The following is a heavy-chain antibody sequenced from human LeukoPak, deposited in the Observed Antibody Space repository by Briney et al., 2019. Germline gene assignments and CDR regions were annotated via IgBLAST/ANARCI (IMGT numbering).Heavy chain of an antibody. D-gene: IGHD3-22*01. CDR1: GGSFSGYY. V-gene: IGHV4-34*01. J-gene: IGHJ4*02. CDR2: INHSGST. CDR3: ARDMTYYYDSYDY. Sequence: SETLSLTCAVYGGSFSGYYWSWIRQPPGKGLEWIGEINHSGSTNYNPSLKSRVTVSVDTSKNQFSLKLSSVTAADTAVYYCARDMTYYYDSYDYWGQGTLVTVSS.